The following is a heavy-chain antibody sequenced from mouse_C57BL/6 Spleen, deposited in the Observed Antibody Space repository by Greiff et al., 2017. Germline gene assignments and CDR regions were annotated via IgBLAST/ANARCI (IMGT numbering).Heavy chain of an antibody. Sequence: VQLQQPVAELVKPGASVKMSCKASGYTFTSYWITWVKQRPGQGLAWIGDIYPGSGSTNYNEKFKSKATLTVDTSSSTAYMQLSSLTSEDSAVYCCARSKDYDAWCAYWGQETLVSVSA. J-gene: IGHJ3*01. CDR2: IYPGSGST. CDR1: GYTFTSYW. V-gene: IGHV1-55*01. D-gene: IGHD2-4*01. CDR3: ARSKDYDAWCAY.